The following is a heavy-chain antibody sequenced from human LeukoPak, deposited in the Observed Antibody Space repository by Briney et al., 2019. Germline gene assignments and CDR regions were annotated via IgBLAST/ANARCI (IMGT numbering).Heavy chain of an antibody. CDR2: ISAYNGNT. CDR3: ARDGSYSSSWYVYYYYYMDV. V-gene: IGHV1-18*01. D-gene: IGHD6-13*01. CDR1: GYTFTSYG. J-gene: IGHJ6*03. Sequence: ASVKVSCKASGYTFTSYGISWVRQAPGQGLEWMGWISAYNGNTNYAQKFQGRVTMTTDTSTSTAYMELRSLRSDDTAVYYCARDGSYSSSWYVYYYYYMDVWGKGTTVTISS.